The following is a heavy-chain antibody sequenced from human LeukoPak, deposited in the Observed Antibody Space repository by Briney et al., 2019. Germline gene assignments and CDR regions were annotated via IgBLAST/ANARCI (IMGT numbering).Heavy chain of an antibody. Sequence: SETLSLTCTVSGVSISSHYWSWIRQPPGKGLEWIGYIYYSGSTNYNPSLKSRVTISVDTSKNQFSLKLSSVTAADTAVYYCARSYDSSGYYPLNYWGQGTLVTVSS. V-gene: IGHV4-59*11. CDR3: ARSYDSSGYYPLNY. CDR1: GVSISSHY. J-gene: IGHJ4*02. CDR2: IYYSGST. D-gene: IGHD3-22*01.